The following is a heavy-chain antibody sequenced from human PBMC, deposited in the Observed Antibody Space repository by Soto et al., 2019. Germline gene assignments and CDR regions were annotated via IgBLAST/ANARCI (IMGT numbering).Heavy chain of an antibody. Sequence: SVKVSCKASGDTFSSYAISWVRQAPGQGLEWMGGIIPIFGTANYAQKFQGRVTITADESTSTAYMELSSLRSEDTAVYYCARDEDYYGSGRGDAFDIWGQGTMVTVSS. V-gene: IGHV1-69*13. J-gene: IGHJ3*02. D-gene: IGHD3-10*01. CDR3: ARDEDYYGSGRGDAFDI. CDR2: IIPIFGTA. CDR1: GDTFSSYA.